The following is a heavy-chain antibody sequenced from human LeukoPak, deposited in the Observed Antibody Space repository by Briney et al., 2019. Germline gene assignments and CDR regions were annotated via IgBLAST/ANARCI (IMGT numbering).Heavy chain of an antibody. CDR1: GFTFNSYA. Sequence: GGSLRLSCAASGFTFNSYAMSWVRQAPWERLQWVSGISDSGGNTYYADSVRGRFTISRDNSKNTLYLQMNSLRAEDTAVYYCARDTSSSSVIGDFDYWGQGTLVTVSS. CDR2: ISDSGGNT. J-gene: IGHJ4*02. CDR3: ARDTSSSSVIGDFDY. D-gene: IGHD6-6*01. V-gene: IGHV3-23*01.